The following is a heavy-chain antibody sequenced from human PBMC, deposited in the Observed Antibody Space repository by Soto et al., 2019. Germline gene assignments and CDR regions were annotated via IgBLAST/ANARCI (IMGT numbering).Heavy chain of an antibody. D-gene: IGHD1-26*01. J-gene: IGHJ4*02. Sequence: EVQLVESGGGLVQPGGSLRLSCAASGFTFSDHYMDWVRQAPGKGLEWVGRSGNKANSYSTEYAASVKGRFTISRDESKNSLYLQMNSLKTEDTAVYYCARFSGSYTRGLDYWGQGTLVTVSS. CDR2: SGNKANSYST. CDR1: GFTFSDHY. V-gene: IGHV3-72*01. CDR3: ARFSGSYTRGLDY.